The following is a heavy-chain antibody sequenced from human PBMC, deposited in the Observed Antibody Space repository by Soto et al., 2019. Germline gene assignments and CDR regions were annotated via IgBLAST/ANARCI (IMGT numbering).Heavy chain of an antibody. J-gene: IGHJ4*02. CDR3: AGEGVQRGQSDISTGKDYFDF. CDR2: IIAIFGTS. CDR1: GGTFSSYA. Sequence: QVQLVQSGAEVKKPGSSVQVSCKASGGTFSSYAISWVRQAPGQGLEWMGGIIAIFGTSIYAQKLQGRVTITADESTSTAYMELSSLGSDDTAVYYWAGEGVQRGQSDISTGKDYFDFWGQGTLVTVSS. D-gene: IGHD2-8*02. V-gene: IGHV1-69*01.